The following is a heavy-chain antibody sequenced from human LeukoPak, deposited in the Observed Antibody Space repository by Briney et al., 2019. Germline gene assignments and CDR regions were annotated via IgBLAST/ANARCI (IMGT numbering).Heavy chain of an antibody. CDR3: ARDSKHRYYDYVWGSSNYYYYMDV. CDR2: INPSGGST. J-gene: IGHJ6*03. Sequence: ASVKVSCKASGGTFSSYAISWVRQAPGQGLEWMGIINPSGGSTSYAQKFQGRVTMTRDMSTSTVYMELSSLRSEDTAVYYCARDSKHRYYDYVWGSSNYYYYMDVWGKGTTVTVSS. V-gene: IGHV1-46*01. D-gene: IGHD3-16*01. CDR1: GGTFSSYA.